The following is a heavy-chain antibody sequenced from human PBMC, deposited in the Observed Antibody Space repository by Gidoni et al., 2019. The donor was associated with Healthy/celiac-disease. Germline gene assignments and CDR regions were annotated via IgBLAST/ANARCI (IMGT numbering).Heavy chain of an antibody. CDR2: ISYDGSNK. CDR1: GVTFSSYA. V-gene: IGHV3-30-3*01. J-gene: IGHJ4*02. Sequence: QVQLVESGGGLVQPGRSLRLSGAASGVTFSSYAMHWVRQAPGKGLEWVAVISYDGSNKYDADSVKGRFTISRDNSKTTLYLQMNSLRAEDTAVYYCARDSVHWGQGTLGTVSS. CDR3: ARDSVH.